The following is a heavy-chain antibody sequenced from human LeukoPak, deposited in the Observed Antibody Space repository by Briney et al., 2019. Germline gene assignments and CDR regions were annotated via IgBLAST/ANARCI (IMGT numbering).Heavy chain of an antibody. Sequence: ASVKVSCKASGYTCTGYYMHWVRQAPGQGLEWMGRINPNSGGTNYAQKFQGRVTMTRDTSISTAYMELSRLRSDDTAVYYCARFYYYDSSGYYSYCYGMDVWGQGTTVTVSS. D-gene: IGHD3-22*01. V-gene: IGHV1-2*06. CDR2: INPNSGGT. J-gene: IGHJ6*02. CDR3: ARFYYYDSSGYYSYCYGMDV. CDR1: GYTCTGYY.